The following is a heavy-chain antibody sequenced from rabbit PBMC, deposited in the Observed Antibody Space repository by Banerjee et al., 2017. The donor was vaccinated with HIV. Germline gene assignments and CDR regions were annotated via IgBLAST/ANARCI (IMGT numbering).Heavy chain of an antibody. CDR2: INTSSGNT. J-gene: IGHJ6*01. Sequence: SGFSFSSRSWICWVRQAPGKGLEWIACINTSSGNTVYASWAKGRFTISKTSSTTVTLQMTSLTAADTATYFCARAGNSYPDWLDLWGPGTLVTVS. CDR3: ARAGNSYPDWLDL. CDR1: GFSFSSRSW. V-gene: IGHV1S45*01. D-gene: IGHD8-1*01.